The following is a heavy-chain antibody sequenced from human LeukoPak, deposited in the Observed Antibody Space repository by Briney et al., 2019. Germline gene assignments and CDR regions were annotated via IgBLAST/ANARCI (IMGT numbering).Heavy chain of an antibody. D-gene: IGHD4-17*01. CDR1: GFTFSSYW. Sequence: GGSLRLSCAASGFTFSSYWMSWVRQAPGKGLEWVANIKQDGSEKYYVDSVRGRFTISRDNAKNSLYLQMNSLRAEDTAVYYCARDDYGDSFDPWGQGTLVTVSS. CDR3: ARDDYGDSFDP. J-gene: IGHJ5*02. CDR2: IKQDGSEK. V-gene: IGHV3-7*01.